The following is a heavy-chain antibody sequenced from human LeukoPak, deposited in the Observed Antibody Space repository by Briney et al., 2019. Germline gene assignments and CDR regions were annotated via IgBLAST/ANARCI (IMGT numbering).Heavy chain of an antibody. CDR3: ARYSGVVVPAAITSNYYYYYYMDV. J-gene: IGHJ6*03. V-gene: IGHV4-30-4*08. CDR1: GGSISSGDYY. Sequence: PSQTLSLTCTVSGGSISSGDYYWSWIRQPPGKGLEWIGYIYYSGSTYYNPSLKSRVTISVDTSKNQFSLKLSSVTAADTAVYYCARYSGVVVPAAITSNYYYYYYMDVWGKGTTVTVSS. D-gene: IGHD2-2*02. CDR2: IYYSGST.